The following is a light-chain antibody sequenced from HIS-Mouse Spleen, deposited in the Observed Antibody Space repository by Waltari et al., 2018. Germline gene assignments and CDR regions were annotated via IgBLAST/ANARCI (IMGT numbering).Light chain of an antibody. CDR2: DDS. CDR1: NIGSKS. V-gene: IGLV3-21*03. CDR3: QVWDSSSDVV. J-gene: IGLJ2*01. Sequence: SYVLTQPPSVLVAPGKTARITCGGNNIGSKSVHWYQQKPGKAPVLVVYDDSDRPSGIPERFSGSNSGNTATLTISRVEAGDEADYYCQVWDSSSDVVFGGGTKLTVL.